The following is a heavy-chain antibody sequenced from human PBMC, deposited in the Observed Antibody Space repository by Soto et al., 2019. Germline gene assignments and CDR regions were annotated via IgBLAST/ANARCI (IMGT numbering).Heavy chain of an antibody. J-gene: IGHJ6*02. Sequence: GESLKISCNGSGYSFTSYWIGWVRQMPWKGLEWMGRIDPSDSYTNYSPSFQGHVTISADKSISTAYLQWSSLKASDTAMYYCARSESAIVDYYYGMDVWGQGTTVTVSS. CDR3: ARSESAIVDYYYGMDV. V-gene: IGHV5-10-1*01. CDR1: GYSFTSYW. CDR2: IDPSDSYT. D-gene: IGHD2-21*02.